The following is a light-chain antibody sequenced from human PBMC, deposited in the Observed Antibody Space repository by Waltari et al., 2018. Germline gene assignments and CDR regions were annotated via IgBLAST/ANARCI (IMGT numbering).Light chain of an antibody. CDR3: CSYAGSSPSVV. V-gene: IGLV2-23*01. CDR1: SSDVWSYNL. Sequence: QSALTQPASVSGSPGQSLTISCTGTSSDVWSYNLVSWYQHHPGKAPKVMIYESSERPSGVSNRFSGSKSGNTASLTISGLQAEDEADYYCCSYAGSSPSVVFGGGTKLTVL. CDR2: ESS. J-gene: IGLJ2*01.